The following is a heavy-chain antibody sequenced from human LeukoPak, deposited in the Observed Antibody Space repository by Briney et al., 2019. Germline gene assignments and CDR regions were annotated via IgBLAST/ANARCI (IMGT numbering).Heavy chain of an antibody. J-gene: IGHJ5*02. CDR2: ISAYNGNT. Sequence: ASVKVSCKASGYTFTSYGISWVRQAPRQGLEWMGWISAYNGNTNYAQNLQGRVTMTTDTSTSTAYMELRSLRSDDTAVYYCARALTTVTSWFDPWGQGTLVTVSS. CDR1: GYTFTSYG. D-gene: IGHD4-17*01. CDR3: ARALTTVTSWFDP. V-gene: IGHV1-18*01.